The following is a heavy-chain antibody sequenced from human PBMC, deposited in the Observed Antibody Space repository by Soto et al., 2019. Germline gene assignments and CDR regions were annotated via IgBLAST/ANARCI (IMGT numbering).Heavy chain of an antibody. CDR2: IIPIFGTA. CDR1: GGTFSSYA. CDR3: ARMGYSANRSWCDP. J-gene: IGHJ5*02. V-gene: IGHV1-69*01. Sequence: QVQLVQSGAEVKKPGSSVKVSCKASGGTFSSYAISWVRQAPGQGLEWMGGIIPIFGTANYAQKFQGRVTITADESTSTAEMEISSLRSEDTAVYYCARMGYSANRSWCDPWGQGSLVTDSS. D-gene: IGHD1-26*01.